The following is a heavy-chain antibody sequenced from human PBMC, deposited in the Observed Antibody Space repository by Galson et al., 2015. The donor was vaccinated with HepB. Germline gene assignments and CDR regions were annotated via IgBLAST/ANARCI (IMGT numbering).Heavy chain of an antibody. CDR2: MSSSTNYI. CDR1: GSILSYYS. V-gene: IGHV3-21*01. CDR3: ATNTPAAVMRASGMDV. J-gene: IGHJ6*02. Sequence: SLRLSCAASGSILSYYSMNWVRQAPGKGLEWVSSMSSSTNYIYYADSVKGRFTVSIDNAKNSLFLQMNSLRAEDTAVYYCATNTPAAVMRASGMDVWGQGTAVTVSS. D-gene: IGHD2-2*01.